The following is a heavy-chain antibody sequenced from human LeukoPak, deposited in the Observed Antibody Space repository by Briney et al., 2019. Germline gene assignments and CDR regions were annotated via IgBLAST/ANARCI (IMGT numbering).Heavy chain of an antibody. D-gene: IGHD1-7*01. V-gene: IGHV4-39*01. CDR3: ARPITGTTKSFDP. Sequence: SETLSLTCTVSGGSISSSSYYWGWIRQPPGKGLGWIGSIYYSGSTYYNPSLKSRVTISVDTSENQFSLKLSSVTAADTAVYYCARPITGTTKSFDPWGRGTLVTVSS. J-gene: IGHJ5*02. CDR1: GGSISSSSYY. CDR2: IYYSGST.